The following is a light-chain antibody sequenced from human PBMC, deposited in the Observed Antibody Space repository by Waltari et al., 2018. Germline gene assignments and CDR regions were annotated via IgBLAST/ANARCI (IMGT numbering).Light chain of an antibody. V-gene: IGLV1-44*01. CDR3: ASWDDSPNGRWV. CDR2: RND. Sequence: QSVLTQPPSASGAPGQRVTISGSGTYSNVVNNVVNWYQQVPGTVPKLLIYRNDQRPSGVPDRFSGSKSGSSASLAISGLRSEDEADYFCASWDDSPNGRWVFGGGTKVTVL. CDR1: YSNVVNNV. J-gene: IGLJ3*02.